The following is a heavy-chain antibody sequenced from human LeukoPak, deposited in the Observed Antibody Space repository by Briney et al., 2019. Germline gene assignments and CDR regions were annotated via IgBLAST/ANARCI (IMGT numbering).Heavy chain of an antibody. CDR2: INPNSGGT. CDR3: ARVRTAGYYDILTGYRVFDY. D-gene: IGHD3-9*01. Sequence: GASVKVSRKASVYTFTGYYMHWGRQAPGQGLGWLGWINPNSGGTNYEQKFQGRVTMTRDTSISAAYMELRRLRSDDTAVYYCARVRTAGYYDILTGYRVFDYWGQGTLVTVSS. J-gene: IGHJ4*02. V-gene: IGHV1-2*02. CDR1: VYTFTGYY.